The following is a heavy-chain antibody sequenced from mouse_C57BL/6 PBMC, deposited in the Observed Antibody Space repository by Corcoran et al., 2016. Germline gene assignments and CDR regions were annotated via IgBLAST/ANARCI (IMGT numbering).Heavy chain of an antibody. V-gene: IGHV3-6*01. Sequence: DVQLQESGPGLVKPSQSLSLTCSVTGYSITSGDYWNWIRQFPGNKLEWMGYISYDGSNNYNPSLKNRISITRDTSKNQFFLKLNSVTTEDTATYYCAILPYWGQGTLVTVSA. CDR1: GYSITSGDY. J-gene: IGHJ3*01. CDR2: ISYDGSN. CDR3: AILPY.